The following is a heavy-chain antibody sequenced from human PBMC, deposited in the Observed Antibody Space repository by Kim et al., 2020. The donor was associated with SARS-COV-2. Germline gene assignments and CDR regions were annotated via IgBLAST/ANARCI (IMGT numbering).Heavy chain of an antibody. Sequence: GGSLRLSCAASGFTFSSYSMNWVRQAPGKGLEWVSSISSSSSSYIYYADSVKGRFTISRDNAKNSLYLQMNSLRAEDTAVYYCARELQWLLGVYRPGPADYWGQGTLVTVSS. D-gene: IGHD6-19*01. J-gene: IGHJ4*02. CDR2: ISSSSSSYI. V-gene: IGHV3-21*01. CDR1: GFTFSSYS. CDR3: ARELQWLLGVYRPGPADY.